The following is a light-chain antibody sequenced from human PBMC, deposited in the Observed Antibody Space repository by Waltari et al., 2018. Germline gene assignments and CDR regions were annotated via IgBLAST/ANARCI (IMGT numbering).Light chain of an antibody. J-gene: IGLJ2*01. CDR2: DVS. Sequence: QSALTQPASVSGSPGQSITISCTGTSGDVGAYNYVFWYQQHPGKAPKLMIFDVSKRPSGVSNRFSGSKSGNTASLTISGLQAEDEADYYCSSYISSSTLELFGGGTSLTVL. CDR3: SSYISSSTLEL. V-gene: IGLV2-14*03. CDR1: SGDVGAYNY.